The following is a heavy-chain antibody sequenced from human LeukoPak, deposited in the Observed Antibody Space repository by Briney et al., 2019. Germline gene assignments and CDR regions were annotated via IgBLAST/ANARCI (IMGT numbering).Heavy chain of an antibody. Sequence: GGSLRLSCAASGFTFSSYAMSWVRQAPGKGLEWVSAIGGSGGSTYYADSVKGRFTISRDNSKNTLYLQMNSLRAEDTAVYYCAKMRAEYSSSSTDYWGQGTLVTVSS. J-gene: IGHJ4*02. CDR1: GFTFSSYA. CDR3: AKMRAEYSSSSTDY. D-gene: IGHD6-6*01. V-gene: IGHV3-23*01. CDR2: IGGSGGST.